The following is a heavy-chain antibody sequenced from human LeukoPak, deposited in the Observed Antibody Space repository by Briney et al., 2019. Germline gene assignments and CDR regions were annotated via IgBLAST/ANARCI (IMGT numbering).Heavy chain of an antibody. V-gene: IGHV4-59*08. Sequence: SETLSLTCTVSGGSISSYYWSWIRQPPGKGLGWIGYIYYSGSTKYNPSLKSRVTISVDTSKNQFSLNLSSVTAADTAVYYCARQSGGGSNSGVFELWGQGTMVTVSS. CDR3: ARQSGGGSNSGVFEL. J-gene: IGHJ3*01. D-gene: IGHD5-24*01. CDR2: IYYSGST. CDR1: GGSISSYY.